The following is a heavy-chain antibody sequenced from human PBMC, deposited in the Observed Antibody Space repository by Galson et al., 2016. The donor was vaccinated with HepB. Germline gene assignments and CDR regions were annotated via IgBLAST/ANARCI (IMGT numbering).Heavy chain of an antibody. V-gene: IGHV3-21*01. D-gene: IGHD3-10*01. CDR1: GFTLSRYG. CDR2: ISSRSDYI. CDR3: ASPWGVVHARSYYYNGMDA. Sequence: SMRLSCAASGFTLSRYGMHWVRQAPGKGLEWVSTISSRSDYIPYADSVKGRFTISRDNAKNSLYLQMNSLRAEDTAVYYCASPWGVVHARSYYYNGMDAWSQGTTVTVSS. J-gene: IGHJ6*02.